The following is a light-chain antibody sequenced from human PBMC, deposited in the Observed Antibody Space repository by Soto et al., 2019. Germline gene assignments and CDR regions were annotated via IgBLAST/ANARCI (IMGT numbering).Light chain of an antibody. CDR3: QQYNSYST. Sequence: DIQMTQSPSTLSASVGDRVTITCRASQSISKYLAWYQQKPGKAPKLLIYLASNLESGVPSRFSGSGSGTQFTLIVTCVQPDDFATYYCQQYNSYSTFGQGTKVEIK. CDR2: LAS. J-gene: IGKJ1*01. V-gene: IGKV1-5*03. CDR1: QSISKY.